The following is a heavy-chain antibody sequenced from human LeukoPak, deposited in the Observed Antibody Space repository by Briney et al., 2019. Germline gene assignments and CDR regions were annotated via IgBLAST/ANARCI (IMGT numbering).Heavy chain of an antibody. V-gene: IGHV4-34*01. CDR2: INNSGST. CDR1: GGSFSSYY. CDR3: AWEDDYGGKQNAFDI. J-gene: IGHJ3*02. Sequence: SETLSLTCPVYGGSFSSYYWSCIRQPPGKGMEWIGEINNSGSTNYNPSLKSQVPISVDPSKNQFSLKLSSVTAADTAVYDFAWEDDYGGKQNAFDIWGRGTMATVS. D-gene: IGHD4-23*01.